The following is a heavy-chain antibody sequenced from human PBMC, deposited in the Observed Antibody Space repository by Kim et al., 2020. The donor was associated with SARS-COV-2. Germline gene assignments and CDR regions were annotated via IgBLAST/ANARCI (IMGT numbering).Heavy chain of an antibody. Sequence: TYSAASVKGRFTSSRDNSKTTLYLQMNSLRAEDTAVYYCAKDRIVGADDYWGQGTLVTVSS. D-gene: IGHD1-26*01. J-gene: IGHJ4*02. V-gene: IGHV3-23*01. CDR3: AKDRIVGADDY. CDR2: T.